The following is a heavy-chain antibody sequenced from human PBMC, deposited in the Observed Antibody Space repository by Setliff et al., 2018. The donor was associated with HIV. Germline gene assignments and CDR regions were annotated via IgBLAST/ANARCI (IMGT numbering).Heavy chain of an antibody. J-gene: IGHJ4*02. CDR2: INNDTTTT. Sequence: GSLRLSCAASGFTFSRYWMHWVRQAPGQGLVWVSGINNDTTTTTYADSVKGRFSISRDNAKNTLYLQMNGLRGDDTAVYYCAMFSSSSGWGQGTQVTVSS. V-gene: IGHV3-74*01. CDR1: GFTFSRYW. D-gene: IGHD6-6*01. CDR3: AMFSSSSG.